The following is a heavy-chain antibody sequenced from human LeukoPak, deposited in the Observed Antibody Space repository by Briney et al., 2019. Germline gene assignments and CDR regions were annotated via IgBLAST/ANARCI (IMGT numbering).Heavy chain of an antibody. Sequence: GESLQISCQGSGYPFTTFWIAWVRQMPGKGLEWMGIIYPGDSDTRYSPSFQGQVTISADKSISTAYLQWSGLKASDTAMYYCARQAIEGATKSNFDYWGQGTLVTVSS. V-gene: IGHV5-51*01. CDR3: ARQAIEGATKSNFDY. CDR2: IYPGDSDT. D-gene: IGHD1-26*01. J-gene: IGHJ4*02. CDR1: GYPFTTFW.